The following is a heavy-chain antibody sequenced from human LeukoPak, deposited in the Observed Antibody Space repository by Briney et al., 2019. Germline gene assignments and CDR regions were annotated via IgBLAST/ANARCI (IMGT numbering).Heavy chain of an antibody. CDR3: ARCPYLSGYDQGAFDI. CDR2: ISWNSGSI. Sequence: QPGGSLRLSCAASGFTFDDYAMHWVRQAPGKGLEWVSGISWNSGSIGYADSVKGRFTISRDNAKNSLYLQMNSLRAEDTALYYCARCPYLSGYDQGAFDIWGQGTMVTVSS. V-gene: IGHV3-9*01. D-gene: IGHD5-12*01. CDR1: GFTFDDYA. J-gene: IGHJ3*02.